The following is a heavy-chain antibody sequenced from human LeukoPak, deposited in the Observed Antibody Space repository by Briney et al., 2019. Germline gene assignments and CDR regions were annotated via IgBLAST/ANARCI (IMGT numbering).Heavy chain of an antibody. CDR2: INHSGST. J-gene: IGHJ4*02. Sequence: SETLSLTCAVYGGSFSGYYWSWIRQPPGKGLEWIGEINHSGSTNYNPSLKSRVTISVDTSKNQFSLKLSSVTAADTAVYYCARADCSSTSCPYYFDYWGQGTLVTVSS. CDR3: ARADCSSTSCPYYFDY. CDR1: GGSFSGYY. D-gene: IGHD2-2*01. V-gene: IGHV4-34*01.